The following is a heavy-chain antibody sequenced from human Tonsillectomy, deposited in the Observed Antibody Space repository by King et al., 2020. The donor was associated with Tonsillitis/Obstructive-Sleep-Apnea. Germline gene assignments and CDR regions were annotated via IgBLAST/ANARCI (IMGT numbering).Heavy chain of an antibody. CDR3: AGEECAAAGHYYFDY. J-gene: IGHJ4*02. D-gene: IGHD6-13*01. Sequence: VQLVESGGGLVQPGGSLRLSCAASGFTFSSYSMNWVRQAPGKGLEWVSYISSSSSTIYYADSVKGRFTISRDNAKNSLYLQMNSLRDEDTAVYYCAGEECAAAGHYYFDYWGQGTLVTVSS. CDR2: ISSSSSTI. V-gene: IGHV3-48*02. CDR1: GFTFSSYS.